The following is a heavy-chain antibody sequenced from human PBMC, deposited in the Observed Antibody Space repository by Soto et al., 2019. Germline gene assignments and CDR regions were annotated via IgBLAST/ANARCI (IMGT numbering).Heavy chain of an antibody. Sequence: PGESLKISCKGSGYSFTSYWIGWVRQMPGKGLEWMGIIYPGDSDTRYSPSFQGQVTISADKSISTAYLQWSSLKASDTAMYYCARHSDNNYDFWSGYAFDIWGQGTMVTVSS. J-gene: IGHJ3*02. CDR1: GYSFTSYW. D-gene: IGHD3-3*01. CDR3: ARHSDNNYDFWSGYAFDI. CDR2: IYPGDSDT. V-gene: IGHV5-51*01.